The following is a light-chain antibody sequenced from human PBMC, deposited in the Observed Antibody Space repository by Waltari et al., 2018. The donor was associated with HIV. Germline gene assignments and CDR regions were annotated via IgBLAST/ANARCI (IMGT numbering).Light chain of an antibody. V-gene: IGLV2-23*01. Sequence: QSALTQPASVSGSPGQSITISCTGTSRDVGNYNLVYWYQQHPGKTPKLIIYEAIKRPSGVSNRFSASKSGNTASLTISGLQAEDEADYYCCSYGGSSTWVFGGGTKVTVL. CDR1: SRDVGNYNL. J-gene: IGLJ3*02. CDR2: EAI. CDR3: CSYGGSSTWV.